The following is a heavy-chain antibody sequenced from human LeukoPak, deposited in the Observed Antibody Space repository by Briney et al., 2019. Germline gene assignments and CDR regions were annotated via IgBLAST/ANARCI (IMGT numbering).Heavy chain of an antibody. CDR3: ARDVWGCSSTSCYGYLDY. CDR2: IIPIFGTA. Sequence: SVKVSCEASVGTFSSYAISGVRQAPGQGLEWMGGIIPIFGTADYAQKFQGRVTITADESTSTAYMELSSLRSEDTAVYYCARDVWGCSSTSCYGYLDYWGQGTLVTVSS. D-gene: IGHD2-2*01. J-gene: IGHJ4*02. V-gene: IGHV1-69*13. CDR1: VGTFSSYA.